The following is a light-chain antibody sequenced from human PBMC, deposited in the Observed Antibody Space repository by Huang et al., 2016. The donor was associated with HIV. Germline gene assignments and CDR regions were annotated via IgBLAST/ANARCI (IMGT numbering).Light chain of an antibody. Sequence: EVVMTQSPAILSVSPGERATLSCRASQSVTSNLAWYQQKPGQAPRLLIYSASTRATGIPARFSGSGSGTEFTLTISSLQSEDFAVYYCQHYNNWPCWTFGQGTKVEIK. V-gene: IGKV3-15*01. CDR1: QSVTSN. J-gene: IGKJ1*01. CDR2: SAS. CDR3: QHYNNWPCWT.